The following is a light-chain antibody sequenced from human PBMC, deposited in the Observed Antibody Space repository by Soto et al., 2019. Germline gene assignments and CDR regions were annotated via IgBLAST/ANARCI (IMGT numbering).Light chain of an antibody. CDR3: CSYAGTYTFRV. V-gene: IGLV2-11*01. CDR2: DVS. CDR1: SSDVGRYDY. Sequence: QSALTQPRSVSGSPGQSVTISCTGTSSDVGRYDYVSWYQHHPGKAPKLMIYDVSIRPSGVPDRFSGSKSGNTASLTISGLQAEDEADYYCCSYAGTYTFRVFGGGTKLTVL. J-gene: IGLJ3*02.